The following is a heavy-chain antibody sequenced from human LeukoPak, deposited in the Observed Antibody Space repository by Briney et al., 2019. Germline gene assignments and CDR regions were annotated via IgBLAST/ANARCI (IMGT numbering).Heavy chain of an antibody. CDR3: ATDGAVAGTAYTEY. Sequence: ASVKLSCKASRYTFTCYYIHWVRQTPGQGLEWMGRINTNSGGTKYAQKVQGRVTMSRDTSISTAYMELSSLTADDTALYYCATDGAVAGTAYTEYWGQGTLVTVSS. V-gene: IGHV1-2*06. J-gene: IGHJ4*02. D-gene: IGHD6-19*01. CDR1: RYTFTCYY. CDR2: INTNSGGT.